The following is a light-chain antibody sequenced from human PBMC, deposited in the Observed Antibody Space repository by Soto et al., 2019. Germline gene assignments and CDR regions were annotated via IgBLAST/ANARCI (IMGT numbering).Light chain of an antibody. V-gene: IGLV2-14*01. Sequence: QSALAQPASVSGSPGQPITISCTGTISDFVVYNYVSWYQQHPGKAPKLMIYGVSNRPSGVSNRFSGSKSGNTASLTISGLQADDEADYYCSSHTISSALQVFGTGTKVTV. J-gene: IGLJ1*01. CDR2: GVS. CDR3: SSHTISSALQV. CDR1: ISDFVVYNY.